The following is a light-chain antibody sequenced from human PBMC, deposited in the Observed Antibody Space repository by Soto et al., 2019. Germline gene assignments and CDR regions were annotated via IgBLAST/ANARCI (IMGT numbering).Light chain of an antibody. CDR2: GAS. CDR1: QSVSSNY. Sequence: EIVLTQSPGTLSLSPGERATLSCRASQSVSSNYLAWYQQKPGQAPRLLIYGASSRATGIPDRFSGSGSGTDFTLTISRLEPEDFAVYYCQQYGKSRFIFGPWTKVDIK. J-gene: IGKJ3*01. CDR3: QQYGKSRFI. V-gene: IGKV3-20*01.